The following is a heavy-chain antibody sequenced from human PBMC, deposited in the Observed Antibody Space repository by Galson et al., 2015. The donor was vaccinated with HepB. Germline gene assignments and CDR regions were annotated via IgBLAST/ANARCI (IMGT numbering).Heavy chain of an antibody. CDR2: ITSSGGNS. CDR3: AKDGIMVANNPYHFHY. V-gene: IGHV3-23*01. J-gene: IGHJ4*02. CDR1: GFSFTRYA. Sequence: LRLSCAASGFSFTRYAMTWVRQAPGKGLEWVSSITSSGGNSYYTASVKGRFTVSRDNSKNTLLLQLNSLRAEDTAMYFCAKDGIMVANNPYHFHYWGQGTLVTVSS. D-gene: IGHD2-15*01.